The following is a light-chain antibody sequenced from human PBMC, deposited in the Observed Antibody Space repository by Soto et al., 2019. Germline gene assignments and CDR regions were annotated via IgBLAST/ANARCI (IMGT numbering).Light chain of an antibody. V-gene: IGKV3-15*01. CDR1: QSVSSGY. CDR3: QQYNNWPPST. CDR2: GVS. Sequence: EIVLTQSPGTLSLSPGERATLSCRASQSVSSGYLAWYQQKPGQAPRLLIYGVSTRATGIPARFSGSGSGTEFTLTISSLQSEDFAVYYCQQYNNWPPSTFGQGTRLEIK. J-gene: IGKJ5*01.